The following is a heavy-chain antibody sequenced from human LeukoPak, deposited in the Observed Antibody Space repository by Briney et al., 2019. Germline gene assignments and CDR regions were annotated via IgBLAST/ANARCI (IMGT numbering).Heavy chain of an antibody. CDR3: AKDLPWFGELRGYFDY. Sequence: GGSLRLSCAASGFTFSSYGMHWVRQVPGKGLEWVAFIRYDGSNKYYADSVKGRFTISRDNSKNTLYLQMNSLRAEDTAVYYCAKDLPWFGELRGYFDYWGQGTLVTVSS. D-gene: IGHD3-10*01. V-gene: IGHV3-30*02. CDR1: GFTFSSYG. CDR2: IRYDGSNK. J-gene: IGHJ4*02.